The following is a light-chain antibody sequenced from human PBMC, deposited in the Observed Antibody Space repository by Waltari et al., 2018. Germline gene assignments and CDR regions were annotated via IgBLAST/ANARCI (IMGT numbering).Light chain of an antibody. J-gene: IGLJ2*01. V-gene: IGLV1-44*01. CDR2: SNN. CDR3: ATWDATLKGVL. CDR1: TSNIPRHP. Sequence: QSVLTQPPSASGTPGQRVAFSCSGRTSNIPRHPLNWYQHLPGTAPRLLIYSNNQRPSGVPDRFSGSKSGTSASLAISGLQSDDEGDYFCATWDATLKGVLFGGGTRLTVL.